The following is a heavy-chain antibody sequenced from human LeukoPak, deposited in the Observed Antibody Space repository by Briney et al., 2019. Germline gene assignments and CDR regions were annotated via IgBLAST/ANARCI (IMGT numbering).Heavy chain of an antibody. D-gene: IGHD2/OR15-2a*01. V-gene: IGHV3-30*03. CDR3: ARGGLSSSWFDP. J-gene: IGHJ5*02. CDR1: GFTFSSYS. Sequence: GGSLRLSCAASGFTFSSYSMNWVRQAPGKGLQWVAVMSRDGSFENYADSVKGRFTISRDNSKKTAFLEMNGLRAEDTAVYYCARGGLSSSWFDPWGQGTLVTVSS. CDR2: MSRDGSFE.